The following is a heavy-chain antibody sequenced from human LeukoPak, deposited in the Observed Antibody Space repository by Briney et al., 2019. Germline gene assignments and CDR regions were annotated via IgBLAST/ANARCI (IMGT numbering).Heavy chain of an antibody. CDR2: INPNSGGT. CDR1: GYTFTGYY. CDR3: ARVRGYSSSTRDFDY. D-gene: IGHD6-6*01. J-gene: IGHJ4*02. V-gene: IGHV1-2*02. Sequence: ASVKVSCKASGYTFTGYYMHWVRQAPGQGLEWMGWINPNSGGTNYAQKFQGRVTMTRDTSISTAYMELSRLRSDDTAVYYCARVRGYSSSTRDFDYWGQGTLVTVSS.